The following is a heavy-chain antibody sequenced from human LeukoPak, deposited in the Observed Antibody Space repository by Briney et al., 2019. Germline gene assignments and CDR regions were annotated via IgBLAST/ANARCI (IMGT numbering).Heavy chain of an antibody. J-gene: IGHJ3*02. D-gene: IGHD3-3*02. CDR2: INHSGST. CDR1: GGSFSGYY. V-gene: IGHV4-34*01. Sequence: SETLSLTCAVYGGSFSGYYWSWIRQPPGKGLEWIGEINHSGSTNYNPSLKSRVTISVDTSKNQFSLKLSSVTAADTAVYYCARRDPFPAFDIWGQGTMVTVSS. CDR3: ARRDPFPAFDI.